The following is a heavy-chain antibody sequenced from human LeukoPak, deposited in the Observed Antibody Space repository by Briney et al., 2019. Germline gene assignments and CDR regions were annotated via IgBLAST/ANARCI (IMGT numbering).Heavy chain of an antibody. J-gene: IGHJ4*02. CDR1: GGSISSYY. D-gene: IGHD3-10*01. CDR2: IYYSGST. V-gene: IGHV4-59*01. CDR3: ARVVPSMVRGVIARHYYFDY. Sequence: SETLSLTCTVSGGSISSYYWSWIRQPPGKGLEWIGYIYYSGSTNYNPSLKSRVTISVDTSKNQFSLKLSSVTAADTAVYYCARVVPSMVRGVIARHYYFDYWGQGTLVTVSS.